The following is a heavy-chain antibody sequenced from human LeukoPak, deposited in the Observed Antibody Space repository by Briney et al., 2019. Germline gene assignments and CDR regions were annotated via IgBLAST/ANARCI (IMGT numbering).Heavy chain of an antibody. J-gene: IGHJ5*02. D-gene: IGHD5-18*01. CDR2: ISSSSSYI. CDR1: GFTFSSYS. Sequence: GGSLRLSCAASGFTFSSYSMNWVRQAPGKGLEWVSSISSSSSYIYYAGSVKGRFTISRDNAKISLYLQMNSLRAEDTAVYYCARDLGYPNWFDPWGQGTLVTVSS. V-gene: IGHV3-21*01. CDR3: ARDLGYPNWFDP.